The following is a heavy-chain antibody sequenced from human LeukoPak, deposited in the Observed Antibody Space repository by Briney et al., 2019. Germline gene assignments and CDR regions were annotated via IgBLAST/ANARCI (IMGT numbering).Heavy chain of an antibody. Sequence: GASVKVSCKASGYTFTGYYMHWVRQAPGQGLEWMGWINPNSGGTNYAQKFQGRVTMTRDTSISTAYMELSRLRSDDTAVYYCARVYVRNSGGWYGLGYWGQGTLVTVSS. J-gene: IGHJ4*02. CDR3: ARVYVRNSGGWYGLGY. CDR2: INPNSGGT. V-gene: IGHV1-2*02. CDR1: GYTFTGYY. D-gene: IGHD6-19*01.